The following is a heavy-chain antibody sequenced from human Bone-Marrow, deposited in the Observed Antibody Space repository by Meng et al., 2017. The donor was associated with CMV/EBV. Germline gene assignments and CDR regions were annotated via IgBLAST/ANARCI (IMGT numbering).Heavy chain of an antibody. CDR3: AREFGYSSSSSTP. V-gene: IGHV3-13*01. CDR1: GFTFSSND. J-gene: IGHJ4*02. Sequence: GGSLRLSCAASGFTFSSNDMHWVRQTTGKGLEWVSAIGTAGDTYYPGSVKGRFTISRENAKNSFYLQMNSLRAGDTAVYYCAREFGYSSSSSTPWGQGTLVTVSS. CDR2: IGTAGDT. D-gene: IGHD6-6*01.